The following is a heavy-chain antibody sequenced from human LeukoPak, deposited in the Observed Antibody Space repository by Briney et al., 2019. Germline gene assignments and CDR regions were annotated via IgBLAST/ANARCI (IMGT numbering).Heavy chain of an antibody. CDR1: GFSISNGYY. V-gene: IGHV4-38-2*02. Sequence: SETLSLTCTASGFSISNGYYWVWIRQPPGKGLEWIGSLYHSDSVYYNTALKSRVSMSVDTSKNQFSLKLSFVTAADTPVYYYARHHDSYYYYYIDVWGSGTTVTVSS. CDR3: ARHHDSYYYYYIDV. J-gene: IGHJ6*03. CDR2: LYHSDSV. D-gene: IGHD1-14*01.